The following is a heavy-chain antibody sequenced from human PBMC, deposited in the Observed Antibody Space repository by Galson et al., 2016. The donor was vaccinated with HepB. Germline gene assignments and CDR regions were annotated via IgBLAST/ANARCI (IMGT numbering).Heavy chain of an antibody. CDR2: IKSKTDGGTT. CDR3: TTAFNWNYGSYYYYYGMDV. J-gene: IGHJ6*04. Sequence: SLRLSCAASGFTFSNAWMSWVRQAPGKGLEWVGHIKSKTDGGTTDYAAPVEGRFSISRDDSKNTLYLQMNSLKTEDTAVYYCTTAFNWNYGSYYYYYGMDVWGKGTTVTVSS. D-gene: IGHD1-7*01. V-gene: IGHV3-15*01. CDR1: GFTFSNAW.